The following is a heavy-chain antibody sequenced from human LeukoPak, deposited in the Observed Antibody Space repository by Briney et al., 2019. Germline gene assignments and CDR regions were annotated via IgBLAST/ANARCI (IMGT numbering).Heavy chain of an antibody. CDR1: GFTFSSYS. Sequence: AGESLRLSCAASGFTFSSYSMSWVRQAPGKGLEWVSSISSRSGYIYYGDSVKGRFTISRDNAKNSLYLQMNTLRAEDTAVYYCASFDSSGWHYFDYWGQGTLVTVSA. CDR3: ASFDSSGWHYFDY. D-gene: IGHD6-19*01. CDR2: ISSRSGYI. J-gene: IGHJ4*02. V-gene: IGHV3-21*01.